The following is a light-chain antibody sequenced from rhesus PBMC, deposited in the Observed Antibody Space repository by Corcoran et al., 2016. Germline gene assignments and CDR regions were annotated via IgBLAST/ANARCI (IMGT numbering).Light chain of an antibody. Sequence: DIQMTQSPSSLSASVGDKVTITCRASQGISNALAWYQQKPGKAPMLLIYAASTLQSGVTSRFSGSGFGTDFTLTISSLQPEDFAVYYCQQRNSYPLTFGGGTKVEIK. V-gene: IGKV1-33*01. CDR1: QGISNA. J-gene: IGKJ4*01. CDR3: QQRNSYPLT. CDR2: AAS.